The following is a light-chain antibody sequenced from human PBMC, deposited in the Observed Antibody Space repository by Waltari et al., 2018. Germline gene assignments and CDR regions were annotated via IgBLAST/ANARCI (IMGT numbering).Light chain of an antibody. CDR2: GAS. CDR3: QQYDGSILT. V-gene: IGKV3-20*01. Sequence: IVFTQSPGTLSLSPGQRATLSCRASQTINNNFLFWYQQKPGQAPRLLSHGASSRATGFPDRFRGSGAGTDFTLTIRRLEPEDVAVYYCQQYDGSILTSGGGTKVEI. J-gene: IGKJ4*01. CDR1: QTINNNF.